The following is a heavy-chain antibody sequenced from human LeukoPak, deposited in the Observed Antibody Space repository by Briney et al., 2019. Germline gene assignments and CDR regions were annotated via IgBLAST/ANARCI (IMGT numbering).Heavy chain of an antibody. J-gene: IGHJ4*02. CDR2: ISAGGGST. CDR3: AKDAAGPEY. CDR1: GFTVSSNF. D-gene: IGHD6-13*01. V-gene: IGHV3-23*01. Sequence: GGSLRLSCAASGFTVSSNFMSWVRQAPGKGLFWVSGISAGGGSTYYADSVKGRFTISRDNSRNTLHLQMNSLRAEDTAVYYCAKDAAGPEYWGQGTLVTVSS.